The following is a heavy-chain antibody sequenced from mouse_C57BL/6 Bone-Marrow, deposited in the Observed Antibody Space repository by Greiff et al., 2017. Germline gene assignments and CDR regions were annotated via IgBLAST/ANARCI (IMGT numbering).Heavy chain of an antibody. Sequence: VQLQQSGPELVKPGDSVKISCKASGYSFTGYFMNWVMQSHGKSLEWIGRINPYNGDTFYNQKFKGKATLTVDKSSSTAHMELRSLTSEDSAVYYCAGSGVTTEGAWFAYWGQGTLVTVSA. CDR1: GYSFTGYF. V-gene: IGHV1-20*01. D-gene: IGHD1-1*01. CDR3: AGSGVTTEGAWFAY. J-gene: IGHJ3*01. CDR2: INPYNGDT.